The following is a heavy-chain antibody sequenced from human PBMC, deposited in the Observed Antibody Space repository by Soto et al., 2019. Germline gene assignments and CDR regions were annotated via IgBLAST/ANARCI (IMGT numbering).Heavy chain of an antibody. CDR1: GFTFSSYS. CDR3: ARDRYNWNDVRYGMDV. V-gene: IGHV3-21*01. D-gene: IGHD1-20*01. J-gene: IGHJ6*02. CDR2: ISSSSSYI. Sequence: EVQLVESGGGLVKPGGSLRLSCAASGFTFSSYSMNWVRQAPGKGLEWVSSISSSSSYIYYADSVKGRFTISRDNAKNSLYLQMNSLRAEDTAVYYCARDRYNWNDVRYGMDVWGQGTTVTVSS.